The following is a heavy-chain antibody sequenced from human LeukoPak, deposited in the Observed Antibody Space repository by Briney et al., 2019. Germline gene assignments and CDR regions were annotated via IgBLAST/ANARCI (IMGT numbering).Heavy chain of an antibody. CDR3: AASSDILTGYYTYDY. CDR2: ISGSGGST. CDR1: GFTFSSYG. Sequence: GGSLRLSCAASGFTFSSYGMSWVRQAPGKGLEWVSAISGSGGSTYYADSVKGRFTISRDNSKNTLYLQMNSLRAEDTAVYYCAASSDILTGYYTYDYWGQGTLVTVSS. J-gene: IGHJ4*02. D-gene: IGHD3-9*01. V-gene: IGHV3-23*01.